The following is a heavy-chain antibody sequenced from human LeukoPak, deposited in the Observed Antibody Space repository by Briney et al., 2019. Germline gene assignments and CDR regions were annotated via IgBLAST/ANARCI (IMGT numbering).Heavy chain of an antibody. CDR3: ARRIAARRVYAFDI. V-gene: IGHV4-30-4*08. J-gene: IGHJ3*02. CDR1: GGSISSGDYY. CDR2: IYYSGST. D-gene: IGHD6-6*01. Sequence: SQTLSLTCTVSGGSISSGDYYWSWIRQPPGKGLEWIGYIYYSGSTYYNPSLKSRVTISVDTSKNQFSLKLSSVTAADTAVYYCARRIAARRVYAFDIWGQGTMVTVSS.